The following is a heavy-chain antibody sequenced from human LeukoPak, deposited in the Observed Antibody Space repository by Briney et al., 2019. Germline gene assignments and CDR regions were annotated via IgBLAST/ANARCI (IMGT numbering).Heavy chain of an antibody. J-gene: IGHJ4*02. D-gene: IGHD6-19*01. V-gene: IGHV3-33*06. Sequence: GGSLRLSXAASGFTFSSYGMHWVGQAPGKGLEWVAVIWYDGSNKYYADSVKGRFTISRDNSKNTLYLQMNSLRAEDTAVYYCAKDGCSSSGWLKYYFDYWGQGTLVTVSS. CDR2: IWYDGSNK. CDR3: AKDGCSSSGWLKYYFDY. CDR1: GFTFSSYG.